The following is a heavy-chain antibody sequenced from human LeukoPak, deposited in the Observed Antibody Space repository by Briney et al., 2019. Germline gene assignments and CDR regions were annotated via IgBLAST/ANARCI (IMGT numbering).Heavy chain of an antibody. J-gene: IGHJ3*02. CDR2: IIPIFGTA. V-gene: IGHV1-69*13. Sequence: ASVKVSCKASGGTFSSYAISWVRQAPGQGLEWMGGIIPIFGTANYAQKFQGRVTITADESTSTAYMELSSLRYEDTAVYYCARDGAQYDYVWGSYRRDAFDIWGQGTMVTVSS. CDR1: GGTFSSYA. D-gene: IGHD3-16*02. CDR3: ARDGAQYDYVWGSYRRDAFDI.